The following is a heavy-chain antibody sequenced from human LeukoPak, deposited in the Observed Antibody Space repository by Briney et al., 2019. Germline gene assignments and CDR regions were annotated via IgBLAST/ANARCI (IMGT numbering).Heavy chain of an antibody. CDR3: ARAGRGWFGSMDV. CDR1: EFTFSSYS. CDR2: ITNSGNSK. V-gene: IGHV3-48*01. J-gene: IGHJ6*02. D-gene: IGHD3-10*01. Sequence: GGSLRLSCAASEFTFSSYSMNWVRQAPGKGLEWVSYITNSGNSKSYADSVKGRFTISRDNTKSSLYLQMNGLRAEDTAVYYCARAGRGWFGSMDVWGQGTTVTVSS.